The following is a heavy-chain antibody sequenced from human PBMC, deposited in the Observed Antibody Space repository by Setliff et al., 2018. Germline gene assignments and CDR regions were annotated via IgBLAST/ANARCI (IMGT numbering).Heavy chain of an antibody. CDR1: GFTFRSYE. CDR3: ARDPNSSGDYWYFDL. J-gene: IGHJ2*01. V-gene: IGHV3-48*03. D-gene: IGHD3-22*01. CDR2: ISSSGSTI. Sequence: GGSLRLSCAASGFTFRSYEMNWVRQAPGEGLEWISYISSSGSTIYYADSVKGRFTFSRDSAKNSLYLQMNSLRAEDTAVYYCARDPNSSGDYWYFDLWGRGTLVTVSS.